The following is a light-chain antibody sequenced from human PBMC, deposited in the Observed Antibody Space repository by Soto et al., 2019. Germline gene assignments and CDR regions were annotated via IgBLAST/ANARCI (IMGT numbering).Light chain of an antibody. V-gene: IGLV1-40*01. CDR2: GNS. Sequence: QSVLTQPPSVSGAPGQRVTISCTGSSSNIGAGYDVHWYQQLPGTAPKLLIYGNSNRPSGVPDRFSGSKSGTSASLAITGLQAEDEADYYCQSYDRSRSRVFGGGTKLTVL. CDR1: SSNIGAGYD. CDR3: QSYDRSRSRV. J-gene: IGLJ2*01.